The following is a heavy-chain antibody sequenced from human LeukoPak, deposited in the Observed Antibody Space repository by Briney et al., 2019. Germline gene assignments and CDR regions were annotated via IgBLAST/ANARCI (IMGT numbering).Heavy chain of an antibody. J-gene: IGHJ5*02. V-gene: IGHV1-18*04. CDR2: ISAYNGNT. CDR1: GYTFTSYG. Sequence: ASVKVSCKASGYTFTSYGISWVRQAPGQGLEWMGRISAYNGNTNYAQKLQGRVTMTTDTSTSTAYMELRSLRSDDTAVYYCARTYYDILTGSVNWFDPWGQGTLVTVSS. CDR3: ARTYYDILTGSVNWFDP. D-gene: IGHD3-9*01.